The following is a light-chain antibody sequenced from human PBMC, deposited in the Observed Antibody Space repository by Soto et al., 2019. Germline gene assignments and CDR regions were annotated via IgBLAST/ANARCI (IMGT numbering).Light chain of an antibody. CDR2: SNN. CDR1: RSNIGSNT. CDR3: QSYDSSLSGVV. Sequence: QSVLTQPPSASGTPGQRVTISCSGSRSNIGSNTVNWYQQLPGTAPKLLIYSNNQRPSGVPDRFSGSKSGTSASLAITGLQAEDEADYYCQSYDSSLSGVVFGGGTKLTVL. J-gene: IGLJ2*01. V-gene: IGLV1-44*01.